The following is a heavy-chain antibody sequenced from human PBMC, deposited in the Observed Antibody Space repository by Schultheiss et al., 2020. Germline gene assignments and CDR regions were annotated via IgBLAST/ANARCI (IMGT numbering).Heavy chain of an antibody. J-gene: IGHJ6*04. CDR2: IYYSGST. CDR3: ASCSGGSCYHRFYYYYGMDV. D-gene: IGHD2-15*01. CDR1: GGSISSSSYY. Sequence: SETLSLTCTVSGGSISSSSYYWGWIRQPPGKGLEWIGSIYYSGSTYYNPSLKSRVTISVDTSKSQFSLKLSSVTAADTAVYYCASCSGGSCYHRFYYYYGMDVWGKGTTGTVS. V-gene: IGHV4-39*01.